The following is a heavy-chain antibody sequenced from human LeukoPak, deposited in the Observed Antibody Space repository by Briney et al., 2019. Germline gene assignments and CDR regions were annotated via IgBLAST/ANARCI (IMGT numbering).Heavy chain of an antibody. D-gene: IGHD3-22*01. CDR2: ISGSGGST. J-gene: IGHJ4*02. V-gene: IGHV3-23*01. CDR3: AKQRGSSGYYYFDY. CDR1: GFTFSSYA. Sequence: GGSLRLSCAASGFTFSSYAMSWVRQAPGKGLEWVSAISGSGGSTYYADSVKGRFTISRDNSKNTLYLQMNSLRAEGTAVYYCAKQRGSSGYYYFDYWGQGTLVTVSS.